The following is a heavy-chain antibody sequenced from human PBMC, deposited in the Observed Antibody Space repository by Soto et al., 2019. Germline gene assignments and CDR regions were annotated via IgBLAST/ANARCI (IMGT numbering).Heavy chain of an antibody. CDR1: GGPFQAYA. Sequence: QVQLVQSGAEVKKPGSSVKVSCKTSGGPFQAYAVSWVRQAPGQGLEWMGGIIPVFGAPTYAQDFQGRVNITADKSTSTAYMELSNLRFDDTAVYYCATDRAAASCIHAFDIWGQGTMVAVSS. V-gene: IGHV1-69*06. CDR2: IIPVFGAP. CDR3: ATDRAAASCIHAFDI. D-gene: IGHD6-13*01. J-gene: IGHJ3*02.